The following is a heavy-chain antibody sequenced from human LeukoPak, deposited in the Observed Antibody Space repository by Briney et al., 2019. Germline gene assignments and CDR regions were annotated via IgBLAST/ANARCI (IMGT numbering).Heavy chain of an antibody. J-gene: IGHJ6*04. CDR2: ISGSGGST. CDR1: GFTFSSYA. Sequence: GGSLRLSCAASGFTFSSYAMTWVRQAPGKGLEWVSTISGSGGSTYYADSVKGRFTISRDNSKDTLSLQMNSLRAEDTAVYYCAELGITMIGGVWGKGTTVTISS. V-gene: IGHV3-23*01. D-gene: IGHD3-10*02. CDR3: AELGITMIGGV.